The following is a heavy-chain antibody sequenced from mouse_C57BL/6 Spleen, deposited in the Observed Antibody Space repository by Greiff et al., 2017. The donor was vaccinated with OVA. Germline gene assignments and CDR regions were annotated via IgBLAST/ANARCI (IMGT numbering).Heavy chain of an antibody. D-gene: IGHD1-1*01. Sequence: QVQLQQSGAELARPGASVKLSCKASGYTFTSYGISWVKQRTGQGLEWIGEIYPRSGNTYYNEKFKGKATLTADNSSSTAYMELRSLTSEDSAVYFWASYYDSSSYRDAMDYWGQGTSVTVSS. CDR2: IYPRSGNT. CDR3: ASYYDSSSYRDAMDY. V-gene: IGHV1-81*01. CDR1: GYTFTSYG. J-gene: IGHJ4*01.